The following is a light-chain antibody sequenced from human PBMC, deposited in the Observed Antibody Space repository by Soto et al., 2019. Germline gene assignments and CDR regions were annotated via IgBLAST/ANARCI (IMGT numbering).Light chain of an antibody. CDR1: TDDIGTYTY. CDR3: SSYSSTSSYVV. CDR2: EVT. J-gene: IGLJ2*01. Sequence: QSALTQPASVSGSPGQSITIYCTGTTDDIGTYTYVSWYQQYPGKAPKLMIYEVTNRPSGVSNRFSGSKSANTASLTISGLQAEDEAHYYCSSYSSTSSYVVFGGGTKVTVL. V-gene: IGLV2-14*01.